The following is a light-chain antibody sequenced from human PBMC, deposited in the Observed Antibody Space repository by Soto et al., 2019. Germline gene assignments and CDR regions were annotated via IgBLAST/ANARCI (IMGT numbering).Light chain of an antibody. CDR3: QQYNSYSPLT. J-gene: IGKJ4*01. V-gene: IGKV1-5*01. Sequence: IQMTQSPYSLSASVGDRVALTCLASQSISSWLAWHQQKPGKAPKLLIFDAFSLESGVPSRFSGSRSGTEFTLTISSLQPDDYATYYCQQYNSYSPLTFGGGTKV. CDR1: QSISSW. CDR2: DAF.